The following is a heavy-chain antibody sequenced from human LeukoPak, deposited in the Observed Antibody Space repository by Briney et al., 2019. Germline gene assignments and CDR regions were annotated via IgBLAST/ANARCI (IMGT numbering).Heavy chain of an antibody. J-gene: IGHJ4*02. Sequence: GGSLRLSCAASGFTFSSYGMSWVRQAPGKGLEWVSAISGSGGSTYYADSVKGRFTISRDNSKNTLYLQMNSLRAEDTAVYYRAKSGGGSGSKYWGQGTLVTVSS. D-gene: IGHD3-10*01. V-gene: IGHV3-23*01. CDR2: ISGSGGST. CDR1: GFTFSSYG. CDR3: AKSGGGSGSKY.